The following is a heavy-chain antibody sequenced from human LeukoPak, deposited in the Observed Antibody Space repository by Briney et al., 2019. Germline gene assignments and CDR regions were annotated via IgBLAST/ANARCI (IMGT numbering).Heavy chain of an antibody. D-gene: IGHD3-3*01. CDR3: ARGPRVRFLEWQSHAGYGMDV. Sequence: SETLSLTCAVYGGSFSGYYWSWIRQPPGNGLEWIGEINHSGSTNYNPSLKSRVTISVDTSKNQFSLKLSSVTAADTAVYYCARGPRVRFLEWQSHAGYGMDVWGQGTTVTVSS. CDR2: INHSGST. CDR1: GGSFSGYY. J-gene: IGHJ6*02. V-gene: IGHV4-34*01.